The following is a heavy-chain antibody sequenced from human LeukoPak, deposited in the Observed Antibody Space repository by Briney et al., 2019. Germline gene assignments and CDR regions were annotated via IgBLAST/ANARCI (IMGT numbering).Heavy chain of an antibody. Sequence: ASVKVSCKVSGYTLTELSMHWVRQAPGKGLEWMGGFDPEDGETIYAQKFQGRVTMTEDTSTDTACMELSSLRSEDTAVYYCATGSQIGGVIVYDAFDIWGQGTMVTVSS. V-gene: IGHV1-24*01. J-gene: IGHJ3*02. D-gene: IGHD3-16*02. CDR3: ATGSQIGGVIVYDAFDI. CDR1: GYTLTELS. CDR2: FDPEDGET.